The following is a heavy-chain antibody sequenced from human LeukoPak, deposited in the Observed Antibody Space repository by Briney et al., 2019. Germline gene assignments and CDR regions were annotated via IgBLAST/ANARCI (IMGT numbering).Heavy chain of an antibody. J-gene: IGHJ6*02. CDR3: VKDLSSYNWNAPYYYYGMDV. Sequence: GGSLRLSCAASGFTFSSYAMSWVRQAPGKGLEWVSAISGSGGSTYYADSVKGRFTISRDNSKSTLYLQMNSLRAEDTAVYYCVKDLSSYNWNAPYYYYGMDVWGQGTTVTVSS. CDR1: GFTFSSYA. D-gene: IGHD1-1*01. V-gene: IGHV3-23*01. CDR2: ISGSGGST.